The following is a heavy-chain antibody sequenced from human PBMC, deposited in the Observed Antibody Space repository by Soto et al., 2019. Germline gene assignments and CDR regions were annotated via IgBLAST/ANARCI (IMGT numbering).Heavy chain of an antibody. CDR2: ISSSSSYI. CDR3: ARAYGDYVDYYYYGMDV. V-gene: IGHV3-21*01. J-gene: IGHJ6*02. D-gene: IGHD4-17*01. Sequence: GGSLRLSCAASGFTFSSYSMNWVRQAPWKGLEWVSSISSSSSYIYYADSVKGRFTISRDNAKNSLYLQMNSLRAEDTAVYYCARAYGDYVDYYYYGMDVWGQGTTVTVSS. CDR1: GFTFSSYS.